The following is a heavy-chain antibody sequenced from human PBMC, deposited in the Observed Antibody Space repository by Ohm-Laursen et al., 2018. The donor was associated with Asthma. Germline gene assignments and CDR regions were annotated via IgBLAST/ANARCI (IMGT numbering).Heavy chain of an antibody. Sequence: GSLRLSCSASGFTFRSYTMTWVRQAPGKGLDCVSGINSGGRAYYADSVKGRFTISRDNAKHSLYLQMTSLRAEDTAVYYCAREWGGMDVWGLGATVTVSS. V-gene: IGHV3-23*01. CDR3: AREWGGMDV. CDR1: GFTFRSYT. D-gene: IGHD1-26*01. CDR2: INSGGRA. J-gene: IGHJ6*02.